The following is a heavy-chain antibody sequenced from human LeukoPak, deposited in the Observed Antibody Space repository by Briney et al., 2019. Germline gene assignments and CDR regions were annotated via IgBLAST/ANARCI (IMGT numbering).Heavy chain of an antibody. D-gene: IGHD6-13*01. CDR3: ARGAAEGLDY. CDR1: GYTFTSYY. CDR2: INPSGGST. V-gene: IGHV1-46*01. Sequence: ASVKVSCKASGYTFTSYYMHWVRQAPGQGLEWMGIINPSGGSTSYAQKFQGRVTITRDTSANTAYMELSSLTSEDTAVYHCARGAAEGLDYWGQGILVTVSS. J-gene: IGHJ4*02.